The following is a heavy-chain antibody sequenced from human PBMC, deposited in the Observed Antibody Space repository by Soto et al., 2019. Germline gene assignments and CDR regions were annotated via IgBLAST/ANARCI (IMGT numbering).Heavy chain of an antibody. D-gene: IGHD6-13*01. CDR3: ARLLVSRSRWD. V-gene: IGHV4-34*01. CDR2: INHSGTT. Sequence: SETLSLTCAVYGGSFSGYYWSWIRQPPGKGLEWIGVINHSGTTNYNPSLKGRLTIAVDTSKNQFSLKLSSVTAADTAVYYCARLLVSRSRWDRGPGTLVTVPS. J-gene: IGHJ4*02. CDR1: GGSFSGYY.